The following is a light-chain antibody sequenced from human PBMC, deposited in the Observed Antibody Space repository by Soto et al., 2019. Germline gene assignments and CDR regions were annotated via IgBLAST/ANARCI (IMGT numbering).Light chain of an antibody. J-gene: IGLJ2*01. V-gene: IGLV1-44*01. CDR2: SNN. Sequence: QSVLTQPPSASGAPGQRVTISCSGSSSNIGSNTVNWYQQLPGTAPTLLIYSNNQRPSAVPDRFSGSKSGTAASLAISGLQSEDEADYYCAAWDDSLNVQVFGGGTKLTVL. CDR3: AAWDDSLNVQV. CDR1: SSNIGSNT.